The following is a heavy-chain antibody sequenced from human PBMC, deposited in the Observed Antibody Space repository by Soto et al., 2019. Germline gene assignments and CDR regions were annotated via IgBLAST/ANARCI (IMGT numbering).Heavy chain of an antibody. CDR2: INPILSMS. V-gene: IGHV1-69*02. CDR1: GDTFAFYS. CDR3: ATSYGSGYRAFDY. J-gene: IGHJ4*02. Sequence: QVQLVQSGAEVTRPGSSVKVSCKASGDTFAFYSINWVRQAPGLGLEWMGRINPILSMSNYAQRFQGRVTMTADKSTSTAYMVLNSLRSEATAMYYCATSYGSGYRAFDYWGQGALVTVSS. D-gene: IGHD3-10*01.